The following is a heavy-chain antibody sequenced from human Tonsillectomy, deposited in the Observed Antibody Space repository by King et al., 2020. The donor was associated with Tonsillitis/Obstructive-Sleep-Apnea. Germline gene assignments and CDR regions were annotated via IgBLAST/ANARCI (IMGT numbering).Heavy chain of an antibody. D-gene: IGHD3-22*01. Sequence: VQLQESGPGLVKPSQTLSLTCTVSGGSISSGGYYWSWIRQHPGKGLEWIGYIYYSGSTYYNPSLKSRVTISVDTSKNKFSLKLSSVTAADAAVSYFARGRYDSSGYYYVSVSDPDAFDIWGQGTMVTVSS. CDR2: IYYSGST. V-gene: IGHV4-31*03. J-gene: IGHJ3*02. CDR3: ARGRYDSSGYYYVSVSDPDAFDI. CDR1: GGSISSGGYY.